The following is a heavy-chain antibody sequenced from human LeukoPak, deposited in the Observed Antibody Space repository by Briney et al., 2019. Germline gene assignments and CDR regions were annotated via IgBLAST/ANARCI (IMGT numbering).Heavy chain of an antibody. J-gene: IGHJ6*04. CDR2: INPSGGST. CDR3: ARDAQASYYDILTGVYGMDV. D-gene: IGHD3-9*01. Sequence: GASVKVSCKASGYTFTSYYMHWVRQAPGQGLERMGIINPSGGSTSYAQKFQGRVTMTRDTSTSTVYMELSSLRSEDTAVYYCARDAQASYYDILTGVYGMDVWGKGTTVTVSS. CDR1: GYTFTSYY. V-gene: IGHV1-46*01.